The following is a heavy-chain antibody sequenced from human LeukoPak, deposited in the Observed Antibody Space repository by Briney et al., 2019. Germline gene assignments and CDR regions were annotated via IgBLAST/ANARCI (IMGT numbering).Heavy chain of an antibody. CDR3: AAYYYDSSGYFRAFDI. V-gene: IGHV3-30*04. J-gene: IGHJ3*02. CDR1: GFTFSTYA. D-gene: IGHD3-22*01. CDR2: ISYGGSSE. Sequence: GGSLRLSCAASGFTFSTYAMHWVRQAPGKGLEWVAVISYGGSSENYADSVKGRFTVSRDNSKSTLYLQMNSLRAEDTAVYYCAAYYYDSSGYFRAFDIWGQGTMVTVSS.